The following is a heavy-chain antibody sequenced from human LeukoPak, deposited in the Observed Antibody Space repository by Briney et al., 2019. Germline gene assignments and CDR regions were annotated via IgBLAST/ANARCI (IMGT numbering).Heavy chain of an antibody. D-gene: IGHD2-15*01. CDR2: IYSSGST. V-gene: IGHV4-39*01. CDR1: GASISSSSYY. CDR3: ARLLTSLYYFDY. Sequence: SETLSLTCTVSGASISSSSYYWGWARQPPGKGLEWIGNIYSSGSTYYKASLKGRVTISLDTSKNQFSLRLTSVTAADTAVYYCARLLTSLYYFDYWGQGTLVTVSS. J-gene: IGHJ4*02.